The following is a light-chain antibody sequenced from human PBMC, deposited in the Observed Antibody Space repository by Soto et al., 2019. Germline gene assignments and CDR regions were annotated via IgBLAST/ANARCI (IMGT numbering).Light chain of an antibody. CDR3: SSYPISSTYV. J-gene: IGLJ1*01. CDR1: SSDVGGYNY. CDR2: EVS. V-gene: IGLV2-14*01. Sequence: QSALTQPASVSGSPGQSVTISCTGTSSDVGGYNYVSWYQQHPGKAPKLMIYEVSNRPSGVSNRFSGSKSGNTASLTISGLQAEDEADYYCSSYPISSTYVFGTGTKLTVL.